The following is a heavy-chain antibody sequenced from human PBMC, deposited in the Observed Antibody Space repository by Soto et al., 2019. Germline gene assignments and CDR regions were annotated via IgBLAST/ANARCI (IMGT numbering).Heavy chain of an antibody. CDR2: IGSSGGT. Sequence: EVHLLESGGGLVQPGGSLRLSCAASGFTYINNAMSWVRQAPGKGLEWVSTIGSSGGTYYPDSVKGRFTISRDNSRNTLDLQMNSLRAEDTAVYYCAKRAPYYFDSWGQGTLVTVSS. CDR1: GFTYINNA. J-gene: IGHJ4*02. CDR3: AKRAPYYFDS. V-gene: IGHV3-23*01.